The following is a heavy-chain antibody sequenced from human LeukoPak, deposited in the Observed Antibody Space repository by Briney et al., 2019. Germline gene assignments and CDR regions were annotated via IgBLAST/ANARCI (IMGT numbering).Heavy chain of an antibody. V-gene: IGHV4-38-2*02. CDR2: IYHSGST. Sequence: PSETLSLTCTVSGHSISSGFYWGWIRQPPGKGLECIGSIYHSGSTYYNPSLKSRVTISVDTSKNQFSLNLSSVTAADTAMYYCARAVGTSRNFFDYWGQGTLVTVSS. CDR3: ARAVGTSRNFFDY. D-gene: IGHD4-23*01. J-gene: IGHJ4*02. CDR1: GHSISSGFY.